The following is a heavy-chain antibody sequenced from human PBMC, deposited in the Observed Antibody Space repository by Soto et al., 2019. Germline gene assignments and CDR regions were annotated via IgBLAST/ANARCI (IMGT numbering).Heavy chain of an antibody. CDR3: ARGDPYCSGGTCHPHWFDP. V-gene: IGHV3-7*01. Sequence: PGGSLRLSCAASGFTFSSSLMSWVRQAPGKGLEWVANIKQDGGEKYYVDSVKGRFTISRDNAKNSLYLQMNSLRAEDTAVYYCARGDPYCSGGTCHPHWFDPWGQGTLVTVSS. D-gene: IGHD2-15*01. J-gene: IGHJ5*02. CDR2: IKQDGGEK. CDR1: GFTFSSSL.